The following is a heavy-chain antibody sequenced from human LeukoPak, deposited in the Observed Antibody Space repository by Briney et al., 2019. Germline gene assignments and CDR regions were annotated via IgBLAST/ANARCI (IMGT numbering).Heavy chain of an antibody. V-gene: IGHV4-39*01. CDR1: GGSISSSSYY. CDR3: AREVLVTAVLYYGMDV. CDR2: IYYSGST. D-gene: IGHD2-21*02. Sequence: SETLSLTCTVSGGSISSSSYYWGWIRQPPGKGLEWIGSIYYSGSTYYNPSLKSRVTISVDTSKNQFSLKLSFVTAADTAVYYCAREVLVTAVLYYGMDVWGQGTTVTVSS. J-gene: IGHJ6*02.